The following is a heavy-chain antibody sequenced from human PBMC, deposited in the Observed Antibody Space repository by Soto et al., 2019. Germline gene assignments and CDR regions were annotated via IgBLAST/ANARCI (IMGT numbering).Heavy chain of an antibody. CDR2: MNTSSGKT. D-gene: IGHD6-19*01. Sequence: QVQLVQSGAEVKTPGASVKVSCKASGYTFTDYDINWVRQAPGQGLEWVGRMNTSSGKTDYAQNFQARVTMTRDTSISTAYLELSNPGYEDTAVFYCSTWGRDGWYTGFFWGQGTLVTVAS. CDR3: STWGRDGWYTGFF. CDR1: GYTFTDYD. J-gene: IGHJ4*02. V-gene: IGHV1-8*01.